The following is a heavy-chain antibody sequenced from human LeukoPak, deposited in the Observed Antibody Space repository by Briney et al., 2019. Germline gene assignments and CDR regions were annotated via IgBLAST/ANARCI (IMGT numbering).Heavy chain of an antibody. CDR1: GYSFTSYW. D-gene: IGHD3-3*01. CDR3: ARLQGLRFLEWLFPPDY. Sequence: GESLKISCKGSGYSFTSYWIGWVRQMPGKGLEWMGIIYPGDSDTRYSPSFQGQVTISADKSISTAYLQWSSLKASDTAVYYCARLQGLRFLEWLFPPDYWGQGTLVTVSS. V-gene: IGHV5-51*01. J-gene: IGHJ4*02. CDR2: IYPGDSDT.